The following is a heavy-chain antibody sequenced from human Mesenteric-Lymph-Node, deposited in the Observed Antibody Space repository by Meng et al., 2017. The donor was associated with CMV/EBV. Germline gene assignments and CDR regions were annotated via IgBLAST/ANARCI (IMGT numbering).Heavy chain of an antibody. CDR1: GGSISGYH. D-gene: IGHD2-2*01. CDR2: IRYTGDT. J-gene: IGHJ6*02. Sequence: GSLRLSCTVSGGSISGYHWSWIRQPPGKGLEFVGNIRYTGDTEYSASLKSRVSMSLDMSKNQFSLRLTSVTAADTAVYYCARGKRVPAAKWYYGMDVWGQGTTVTVSS. V-gene: IGHV4-59*01. CDR3: ARGKRVPAAKWYYGMDV.